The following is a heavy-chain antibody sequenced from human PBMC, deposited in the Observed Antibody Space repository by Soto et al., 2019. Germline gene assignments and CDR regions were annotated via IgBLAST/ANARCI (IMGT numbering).Heavy chain of an antibody. J-gene: IGHJ4*02. Sequence: QVHLEESGPGLVEPSGTLSLTCAVSGGSISSDNWWTWVRQPPGKGLEWVGEVYHSGTTNYNPSLESRVTISADKSKNQFSLRLRSVTAADTAFYYCASRIGARPFWGQGTLVTVSS. V-gene: IGHV4-4*02. CDR3: ASRIGARPF. CDR1: GGSISSDNW. CDR2: VYHSGTT. D-gene: IGHD6-6*01.